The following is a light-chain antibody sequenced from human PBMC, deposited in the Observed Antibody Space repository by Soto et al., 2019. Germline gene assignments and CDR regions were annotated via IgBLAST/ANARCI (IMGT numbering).Light chain of an antibody. CDR1: KNDIGVYDF. J-gene: IGLJ1*01. CDR3: KSYAASNPYV. V-gene: IGLV2-8*01. CDR2: EVV. Sequence: QSALTQPPSASGSPGQSVTISCTGTKNDIGVYDFVSWYQHHPGKAPRLIIYEVVQRPSGVPDRFSGSKSGNTASLTVSGPQAADGADYFCKSYAASNPYVFGSGTKLTVL.